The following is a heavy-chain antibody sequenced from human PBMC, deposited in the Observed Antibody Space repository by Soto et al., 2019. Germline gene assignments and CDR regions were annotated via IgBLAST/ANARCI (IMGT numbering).Heavy chain of an antibody. CDR2: IIPIFGTA. CDR1: GGTFSSYA. CDR3: ARDGAIFGVVTHRNYYYYGMDV. Sequence: SVKVSCKASGGTFSSYAISWVRQAPGQGLEWMGGIIPIFGTANYAQKFQGRVTITADESTSTAYMELSSLRSEDTAVYYCARDGAIFGVVTHRNYYYYGMDVWGQGTTVTVSS. J-gene: IGHJ6*02. V-gene: IGHV1-69*13. D-gene: IGHD3-3*01.